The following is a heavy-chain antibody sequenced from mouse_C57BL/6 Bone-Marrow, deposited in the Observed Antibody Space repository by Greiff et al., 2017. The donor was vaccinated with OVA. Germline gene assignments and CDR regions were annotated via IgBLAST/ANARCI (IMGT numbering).Heavy chain of an antibody. CDR2: IYPRDGST. J-gene: IGHJ4*01. Sequence: QVQLQQSGPELVKPGASVKLSCKASGYTFTSYDINWVKQRPGQGLEWIGWIYPRDGSTKYNEKFKGKATLTVDTASSTAYMELHSLTSEDSAVYVCARYSNYRGYYDAMDYWGQGTSVTVAA. CDR3: ARYSNYRGYYDAMDY. CDR1: GYTFTSYD. V-gene: IGHV1-85*01. D-gene: IGHD2-5*01.